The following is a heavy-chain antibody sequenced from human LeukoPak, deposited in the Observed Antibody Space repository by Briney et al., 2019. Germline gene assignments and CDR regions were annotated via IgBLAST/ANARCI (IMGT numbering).Heavy chain of an antibody. Sequence: ASVKVSCTASGYTFTGYYMHWVRQAPGQGLEWMGWINPNSGGTNYAQKFQGRVSMTRDTSISTAYMELSGLRSEDTAVYYCARGTYYYDSSGYSAFDLWGRGTLVTVSS. J-gene: IGHJ2*01. V-gene: IGHV1-2*02. D-gene: IGHD3-22*01. CDR1: GYTFTGYY. CDR3: ARGTYYYDSSGYSAFDL. CDR2: INPNSGGT.